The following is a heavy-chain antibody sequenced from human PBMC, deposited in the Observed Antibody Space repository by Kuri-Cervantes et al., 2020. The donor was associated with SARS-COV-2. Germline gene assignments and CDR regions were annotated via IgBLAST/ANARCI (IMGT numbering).Heavy chain of an antibody. CDR3: ARDRYYVSSGPMIDY. J-gene: IGHJ4*02. V-gene: IGHV3-30-3*01. CDR2: ISYDGSNK. Sequence: GGSLRLSCAASGFTFSSYAMHWVRQAPGKGLEWVAVISYDGSNKYYADSVKGRFTISRDNSKNTLYLQMNSLGAEDTAVYYCARDRYYVSSGPMIDYWGQGTLVTVSS. CDR1: GFTFSSYA. D-gene: IGHD3-22*01.